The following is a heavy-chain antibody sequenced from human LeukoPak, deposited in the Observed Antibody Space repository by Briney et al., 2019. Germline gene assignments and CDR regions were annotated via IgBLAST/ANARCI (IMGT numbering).Heavy chain of an antibody. D-gene: IGHD3-10*01. CDR3: ARGSYYGSENDNWFDP. CDR1: GYTFTSYD. J-gene: IGHJ5*02. V-gene: IGHV1-8*01. Sequence: GASVKVSCKASGYTFTSYDINWVRQATGQGLEWMGRMNPNSGNTGYAQKFQGRVTMTRNTSISTAYMELSSLRSEDTAVYYCARGSYYGSENDNWFDPWGQGTLVTVSS. CDR2: MNPNSGNT.